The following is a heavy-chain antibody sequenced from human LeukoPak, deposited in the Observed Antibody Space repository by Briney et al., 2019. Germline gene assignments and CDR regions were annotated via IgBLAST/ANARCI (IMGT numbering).Heavy chain of an antibody. V-gene: IGHV3-23*01. CDR1: GFTFSSYA. CDR3: AKDRHGFGELFCPFDP. D-gene: IGHD3-10*01. Sequence: GGSLRLSCAASGFTFSSYAMSWFRQAPGKGLEWVSGISGSGIGGRTHYADSVKGRFTISRDNSKNTLYLQMNSLRAEDTAVYYCAKDRHGFGELFCPFDPWGQGTLVTVSS. CDR2: ISGSGIGGRT. J-gene: IGHJ5*02.